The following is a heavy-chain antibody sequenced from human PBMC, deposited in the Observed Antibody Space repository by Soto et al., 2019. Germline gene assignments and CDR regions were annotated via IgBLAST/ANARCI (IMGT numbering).Heavy chain of an antibody. CDR3: ARVDILTRYGFMDV. CDR1: GGSRRSGYYY. V-gene: IGHV4-30-4*01. D-gene: IGHD3-9*01. CDR2: IYYSGST. Sequence: PSETLSLTCTVSGGSRRSGYYYWRWIRQPAGKGLEWIGYIYYSGSTYYNPSLKSRVTIELDMSKNLFTLKRNSVTAADMSVYSCARVDILTRYGFMDVWGQGTTVT. J-gene: IGHJ6*02.